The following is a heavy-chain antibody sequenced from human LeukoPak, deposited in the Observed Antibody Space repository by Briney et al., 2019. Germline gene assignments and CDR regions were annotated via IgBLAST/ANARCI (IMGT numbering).Heavy chain of an antibody. Sequence: SETLSLTCTVSGGSIINYYWSWIRQSAGKGLEWVGHIYITGSTNYNPSPKSRLTMSVDTSKNQFSLKLRSVTAADTAVYYCARLKFYDSTGYNPGYYMDVWGKGITVTVSS. V-gene: IGHV4-4*07. CDR3: ARLKFYDSTGYNPGYYMDV. CDR1: GGSIINYY. D-gene: IGHD3-22*01. J-gene: IGHJ6*03. CDR2: IYITGST.